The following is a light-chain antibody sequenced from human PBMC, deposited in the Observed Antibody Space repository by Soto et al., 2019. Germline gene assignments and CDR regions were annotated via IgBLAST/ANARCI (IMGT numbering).Light chain of an antibody. CDR1: SGHSSYA. Sequence: QPVLTQSPSASASLGASVKLTCTLSSGHSSYAIAWHKQQPEKGPRYLMKLNSDGSHSKGDGIPDRFSASTSGAERYLTISSLQSEDEADYYCQTWGTGTVVFGGGTKVTVL. V-gene: IGLV4-69*01. J-gene: IGLJ2*01. CDR2: LNSDGSH. CDR3: QTWGTGTVV.